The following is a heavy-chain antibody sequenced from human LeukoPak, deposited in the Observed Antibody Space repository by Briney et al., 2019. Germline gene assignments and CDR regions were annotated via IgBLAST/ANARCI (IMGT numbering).Heavy chain of an antibody. D-gene: IGHD1-26*01. V-gene: IGHV1-18*01. CDR3: ARDSEDVVTATPVDY. CDR2: ISAYNGNT. CDR1: GYTFTSYG. J-gene: IGHJ4*02. Sequence: ASVNVSCKASGYTFTSYGISWVRQAPGQGLEWMGWISAYNGNTNYAQKLQGRVTMTTDTSTSTAYMELRSLRSDDTAVYYCARDSEDVVTATPVDYWGQGTLVTVSS.